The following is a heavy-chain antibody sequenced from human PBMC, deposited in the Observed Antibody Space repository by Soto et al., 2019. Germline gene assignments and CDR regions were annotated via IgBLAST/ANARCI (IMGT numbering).Heavy chain of an antibody. Sequence: EVQLVESGGGLIQPGGSLRLSCAASGFTVSSNYMSWVRQAPGKGLEWVSVIYSGGSTYYADSVKGRFTISRDNSKNTLYLQMNGLRAEDTAVYYCARETDSSHYYYGMDVWGQGTTVTVSS. D-gene: IGHD6-19*01. CDR2: IYSGGST. V-gene: IGHV3-53*01. CDR1: GFTVSSNY. CDR3: ARETDSSHYYYGMDV. J-gene: IGHJ6*02.